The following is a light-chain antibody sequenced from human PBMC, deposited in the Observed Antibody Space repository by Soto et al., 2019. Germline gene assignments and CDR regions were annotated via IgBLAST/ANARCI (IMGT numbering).Light chain of an antibody. CDR2: ATS. J-gene: IGKJ1*01. CDR1: QSVRGD. V-gene: IGKV1-39*01. Sequence: DIQMTQSPSFLSASVGDRVTITCRASQSVRGDLNWYQQKPGEAPKRLIYATSSLQSGVPSRFSGSGSGTDFTLTISSLQPEDFATYYCQQSSSTPQTFGQGTKLAIK. CDR3: QQSSSTPQT.